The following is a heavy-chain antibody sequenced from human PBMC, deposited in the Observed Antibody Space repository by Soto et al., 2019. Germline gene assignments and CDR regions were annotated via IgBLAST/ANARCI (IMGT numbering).Heavy chain of an antibody. J-gene: IGHJ3*02. CDR2: ISAGGSNT. CDR3: AKKGPPRDAFDI. Sequence: GGSLRLSCAASGFTFDDYAMHWVRQAPGKGLEWVSGISAGGSNTYYAESVKGRSTISRDNSKNTLYLQMNSLRDEDTAVYYCAKKGPPRDAFDIWGQGTMVTVSS. CDR1: GFTFDDYA. V-gene: IGHV3-23*01.